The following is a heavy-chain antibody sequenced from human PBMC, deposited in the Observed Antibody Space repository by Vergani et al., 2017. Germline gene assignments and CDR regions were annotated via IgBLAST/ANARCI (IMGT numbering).Heavy chain of an antibody. V-gene: IGHV1-18*04. D-gene: IGHD3-3*01. CDR3: ASTPDYDFWSGYSGDYYYYYMDV. CDR2: ISAYNGNT. Sequence: QVQLVQSGAEVKKPGASVKVSCKASGYTFTSYGISWVRQAPGQWLEWMGWISAYNGNTNYAQKLQGRVTMTTDTSTSTAYMELRSLRSDDTAVYYCASTPDYDFWSGYSGDYYYYYMDVWGKGTTVTVSS. CDR1: GYTFTSYG. J-gene: IGHJ6*03.